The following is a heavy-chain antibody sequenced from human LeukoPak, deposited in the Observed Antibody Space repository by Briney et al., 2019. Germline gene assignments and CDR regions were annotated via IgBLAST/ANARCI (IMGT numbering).Heavy chain of an antibody. D-gene: IGHD2-21*01. Sequence: PSETLSLTSTVYAGSTRGYSWSWIRQPPGKELEWIGYLYYSGSPDYNPSLKSRVTISVDTSKNQFSLKLSSVTAADTAVYYCARSGNCGGDCYSFDYWGQGTLVTVPS. CDR1: AGSTRGYS. J-gene: IGHJ4*02. V-gene: IGHV4-59*01. CDR3: ARSGNCGGDCYSFDY. CDR2: LYYSGSP.